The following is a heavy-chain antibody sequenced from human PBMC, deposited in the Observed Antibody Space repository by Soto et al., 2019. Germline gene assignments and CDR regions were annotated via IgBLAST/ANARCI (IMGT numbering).Heavy chain of an antibody. D-gene: IGHD6-19*01. Sequence: QVQLQESGPGLVKPSGTLSLTCAVSGDSVTSNVWWSWVRQPPGKGLEWIGEAYHNGLTDYNPSLKSRVTMSVDTSKNEFSLKLTSLTAADTAIYYCAGDAAVPGESDRFDYWGQGTLVTVSS. V-gene: IGHV4-4*02. CDR1: GDSVTSNVW. J-gene: IGHJ4*02. CDR3: AGDAAVPGESDRFDY. CDR2: AYHNGLT.